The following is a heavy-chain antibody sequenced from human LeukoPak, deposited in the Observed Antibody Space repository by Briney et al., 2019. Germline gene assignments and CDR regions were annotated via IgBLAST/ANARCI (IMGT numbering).Heavy chain of an antibody. CDR2: ISWNSGSI. CDR1: GFTFDDYA. D-gene: IGHD6-19*01. CDR3: AKDYSGWSRGRFDY. V-gene: IGHV3-9*01. J-gene: IGHJ4*02. Sequence: GRSLRLSCAASGFTFDDYAMQWVRQAPGKGLEWVSGISWNSGSIGYADSVKGRFTISRDNAKNSLYLQMNSLRVEDTALYYCAKDYSGWSRGRFDYWGQGALVTVSS.